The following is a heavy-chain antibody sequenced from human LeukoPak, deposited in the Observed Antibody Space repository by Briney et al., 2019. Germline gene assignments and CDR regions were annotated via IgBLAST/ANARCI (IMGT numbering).Heavy chain of an antibody. Sequence: GGSLRLSCAASGLTFRNYWMSWVRQAPGKGLEWVANIKQDGSDKFYVDSVNGRFTISRDNAKNSLYLQMNTLGAEDTAIYYCATFSGAHHKTFDSWGQGTLVTVSS. J-gene: IGHJ4*02. CDR2: IKQDGSDK. CDR3: ATFSGAHHKTFDS. D-gene: IGHD1-14*01. V-gene: IGHV3-7*01. CDR1: GLTFRNYW.